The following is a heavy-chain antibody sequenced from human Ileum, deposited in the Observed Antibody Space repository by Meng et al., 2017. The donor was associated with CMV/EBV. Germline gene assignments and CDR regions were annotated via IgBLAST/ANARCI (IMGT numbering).Heavy chain of an antibody. CDR3: ARNYGSGNWNFFHY. Sequence: QVQLQESGSGLVKTSETLSLTCYVSGGSISNYYWSWIRQPAGKGLEWIAHIYTSGTTNYNPSLKSRVTMSVDTSRNQFSLKLTSVTAADTAVYYCARNYGSGNWNFFHYWGQGTLVTVSS. CDR1: GGSISNYY. V-gene: IGHV4-4*07. J-gene: IGHJ4*02. D-gene: IGHD3-10*01. CDR2: IYTSGTT.